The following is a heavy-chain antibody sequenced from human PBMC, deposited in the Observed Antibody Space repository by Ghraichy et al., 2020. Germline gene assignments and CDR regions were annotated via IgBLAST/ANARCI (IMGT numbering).Heavy chain of an antibody. Sequence: ASVKVSCKTSGYTFTDYYMHWVRQAPGQGLEWMGWINPNSGGINYAQNFQGWVTMTRDTSIGTAYMELSRLRSDDTAVYYCARGGYSSGWYDSGYYGMDVWGQGTTVTVSS. CDR2: INPNSGGI. V-gene: IGHV1-2*04. CDR3: ARGGYSSGWYDSGYYGMDV. CDR1: GYTFTDYY. D-gene: IGHD6-19*01. J-gene: IGHJ6*02.